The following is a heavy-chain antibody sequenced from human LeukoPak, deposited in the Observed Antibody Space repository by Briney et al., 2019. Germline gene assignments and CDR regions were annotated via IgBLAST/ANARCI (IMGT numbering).Heavy chain of an antibody. CDR3: ARSIGWAVADSSDH. V-gene: IGHV3-21*01. CDR2: ISDTSSHI. D-gene: IGHD6-19*01. J-gene: IGHJ4*02. Sequence: GGSLRLSCAASGFTFSGHYMNWVRQAPGKGLEWVSSISDTSSHIYYADSVKGRFTISRVNAMNSLYLQMNSLRAEDTALYYCARSIGWAVADSSDHWGQGNLVTVYS. CDR1: GFTFSGHY.